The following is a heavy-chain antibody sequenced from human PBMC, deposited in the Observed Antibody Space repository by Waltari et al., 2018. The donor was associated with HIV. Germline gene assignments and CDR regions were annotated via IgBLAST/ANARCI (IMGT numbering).Heavy chain of an antibody. CDR2: VYPGDSET. CDR1: GYSFTSYW. V-gene: IGHV5-51*01. D-gene: IGHD3-10*01. Sequence: EVQLVQSGAEVKKPGESLKISCKGSGYSFTSYWIGWVRHRPGKGLGWLGIVYPGDSETSDSPYFQGQVTISDDRSISTAYLQWSSLKASDTAMYYCARLPGFGVGMIDYWGQGTLVTVSS. CDR3: ARLPGFGVGMIDY. J-gene: IGHJ4*02.